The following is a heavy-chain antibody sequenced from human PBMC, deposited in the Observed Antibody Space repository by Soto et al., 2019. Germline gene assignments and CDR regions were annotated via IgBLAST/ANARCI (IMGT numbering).Heavy chain of an antibody. CDR3: AVTGGSYSVDY. Sequence: SETLSLTCAVYGGSFSGYYWSWIRQPPGKGLEWIGEINHSGSTNYNPSLKSRVTISVDTSKNQFSLKLSSVTAADTAVYYCAVTGGSYSVDYWGQGTLVTVS. D-gene: IGHD1-26*01. CDR1: GGSFSGYY. V-gene: IGHV4-34*01. J-gene: IGHJ4*02. CDR2: INHSGST.